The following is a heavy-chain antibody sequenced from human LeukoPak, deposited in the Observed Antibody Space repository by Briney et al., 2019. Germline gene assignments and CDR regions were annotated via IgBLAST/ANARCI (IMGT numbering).Heavy chain of an antibody. CDR2: IYTSGST. CDR3: ARWGRQWLVRSAFDI. D-gene: IGHD6-19*01. J-gene: IGHJ3*02. Sequence: PSETLSPTCTVSGGSISSYYWSWIRQPAGKGLEWIGRIYTSGSTNYNPSLKSRVTMSVDTSKNQFSLKLSSVTAADTAVYYCARWGRQWLVRSAFDIWGQGTMVTVSS. CDR1: GGSISSYY. V-gene: IGHV4-4*07.